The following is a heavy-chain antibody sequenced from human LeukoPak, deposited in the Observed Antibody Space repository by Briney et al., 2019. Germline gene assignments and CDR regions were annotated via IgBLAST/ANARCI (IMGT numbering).Heavy chain of an antibody. CDR1: GFSLSTSGVG. J-gene: IGHJ4*02. V-gene: IGHV2-5*01. Sequence: SGPTLVNPTQTLTLTCTLSGFSLSTSGVGVGWIRQPPGKALEWLALIYWNDDKRYSPSLKIRLTITKDTSKNQVVLTMTNMDPVDTATYYCAHWTPAYYGSGSYYKGSYYFDYWGQGTLVTVSS. CDR2: IYWNDDK. CDR3: AHWTPAYYGSGSYYKGSYYFDY. D-gene: IGHD3-10*01.